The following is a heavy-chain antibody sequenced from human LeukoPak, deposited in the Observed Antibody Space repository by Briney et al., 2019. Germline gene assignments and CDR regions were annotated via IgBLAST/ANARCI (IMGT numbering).Heavy chain of an antibody. Sequence: GASVKVSCKASGYTFTGYYMHWVQQAPGKGLEWMGRVDPEDGETIYAEKFQGRVTITADTSTDTAYMELSSLRSEDTAVYYCATLGSSQEFDYWGQGTLVTVSS. CDR2: VDPEDGET. D-gene: IGHD6-6*01. J-gene: IGHJ4*02. CDR3: ATLGSSQEFDY. V-gene: IGHV1-69-2*01. CDR1: GYTFTGYY.